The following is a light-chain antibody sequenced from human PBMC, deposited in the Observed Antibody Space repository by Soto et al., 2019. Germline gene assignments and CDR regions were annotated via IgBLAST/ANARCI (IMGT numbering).Light chain of an antibody. V-gene: IGKV1-33*01. CDR3: QQYDNLLRST. CDR1: QDISNY. Sequence: DIQMTQSPSSLSASVGDRVTITCQASQDISNYLNWYQQKPGKAPKLLIYDASNLETGVPPRFSGSGSGTDFTFTISSLQPEDIATYYCQQYDNLLRSTFGPGTKVDNK. CDR2: DAS. J-gene: IGKJ3*01.